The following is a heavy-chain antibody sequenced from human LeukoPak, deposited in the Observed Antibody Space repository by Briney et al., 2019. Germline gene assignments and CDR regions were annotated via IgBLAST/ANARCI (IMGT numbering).Heavy chain of an antibody. CDR1: GFTFSNYW. Sequence: PGGSLGLSCAASGFTFSNYWMHWVRQDPGKGLVWVSFINPDGSTTNYADSVKGRFTISRDNAKNALYLQMNSLRAEDTAVYYCAKDLHYGSADYWGQGTLVTVSS. V-gene: IGHV3-74*01. J-gene: IGHJ4*02. CDR3: AKDLHYGSADY. D-gene: IGHD3-10*01. CDR2: INPDGSTT.